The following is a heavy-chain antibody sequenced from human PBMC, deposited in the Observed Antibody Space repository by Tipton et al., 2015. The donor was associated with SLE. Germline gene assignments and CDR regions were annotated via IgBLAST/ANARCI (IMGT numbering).Heavy chain of an antibody. CDR3: ARGPRLDY. Sequence: TLSLTCTVSGGSISSYYWSWIRQPPGKGLEWIGSIYHSGSTYYRPSLKSRVTISVDTSKNQFSLKLSSVTAADTAVYYCARGPRLDYWGQGTLVTVSS. CDR1: GGSISSYY. V-gene: IGHV4-59*04. CDR2: IYHSGST. J-gene: IGHJ4*02.